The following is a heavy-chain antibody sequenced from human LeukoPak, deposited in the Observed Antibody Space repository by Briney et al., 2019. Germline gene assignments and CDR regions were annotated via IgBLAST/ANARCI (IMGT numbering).Heavy chain of an antibody. D-gene: IGHD5-18*01. J-gene: IGHJ4*02. V-gene: IGHV3-30*18. CDR3: AKDSGDTAKDY. CDR2: ISYDGSNK. Sequence: PGGSLRLSCAASGFTFSSYGMHWVRQAPGKGLEWVAVISYDGSNKYYADSVKGRFTISRDNSKNTLYLQMNSLRAEDTAVYYCAKDSGDTAKDYWGQGTLVTVSS. CDR1: GFTFSSYG.